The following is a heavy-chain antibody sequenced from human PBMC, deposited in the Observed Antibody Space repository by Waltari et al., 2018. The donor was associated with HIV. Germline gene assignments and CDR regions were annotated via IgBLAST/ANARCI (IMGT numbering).Heavy chain of an antibody. J-gene: IGHJ4*02. CDR2: IYYSGST. D-gene: IGHD3-10*01. CDR3: ARRGSITMVQGVILDYFDY. CDR1: GGSISSSSYY. Sequence: QLQLQESGPGLVKPSETLSLTCTVSGGSISSSSYYWGWIRQPPGKGLEWIGSIYYSGSTYYNPSLKSRVTISVDTSKNQFSLKLSSVTAADTAVYYCARRGSITMVQGVILDYFDYWGQGTLVTVSS. V-gene: IGHV4-39*01.